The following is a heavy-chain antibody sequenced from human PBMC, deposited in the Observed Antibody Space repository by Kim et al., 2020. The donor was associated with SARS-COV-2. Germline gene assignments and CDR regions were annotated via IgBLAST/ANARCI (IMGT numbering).Heavy chain of an antibody. J-gene: IGHJ4*02. CDR2: INPNSGGT. CDR3: CTARPDWYFTDY. D-gene: IGHD6-6*01. CDR1: GYTFTGYY. Sequence: ASVKVSCKASGYTFTGYYMHWVRQAPGQGLEWMGWINPNSGGTNYAQKFQGRVTMTRDTSISTAYMELSRLRSDDTAVYYCCTARPDWYFTDYWGQGTLVTVSS. V-gene: IGHV1-2*02.